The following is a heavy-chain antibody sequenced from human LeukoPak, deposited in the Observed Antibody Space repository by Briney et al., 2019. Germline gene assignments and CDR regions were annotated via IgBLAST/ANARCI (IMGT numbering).Heavy chain of an antibody. CDR1: GYKFTGYY. Sequence: ATVKVSCKASGYKFTGYYMHWVRQAPGQGLEWMGWINPNSGDSHHAQKFQGRVTMTRDTSISTAYMELSRLRSDDTAVYYCARRYCSGGICYSVADYWGQGTLVTVSS. CDR3: ARRYCSGGICYSVADY. J-gene: IGHJ4*02. D-gene: IGHD2-15*01. CDR2: INPNSGDS. V-gene: IGHV1-2*02.